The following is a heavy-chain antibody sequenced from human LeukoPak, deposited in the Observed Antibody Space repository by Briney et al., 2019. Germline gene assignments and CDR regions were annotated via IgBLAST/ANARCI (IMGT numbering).Heavy chain of an antibody. CDR1: GGSLSYYY. V-gene: IGHV4-59*08. CDR2: IYYNGST. CDR3: ARHTLVGARNAFDI. D-gene: IGHD1-26*01. Sequence: SETLSPTCTVSGGSLSYYYWSWIRQPPGKGLEWIGYIYYNGSTNFNPSLKSRVTISLDTSKSQFSLKLSSVTAADTAVYYCARHTLVGARNAFDIWGQGTMVTVSS. J-gene: IGHJ3*02.